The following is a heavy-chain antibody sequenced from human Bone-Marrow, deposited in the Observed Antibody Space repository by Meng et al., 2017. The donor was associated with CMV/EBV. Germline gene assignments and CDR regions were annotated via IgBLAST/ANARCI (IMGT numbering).Heavy chain of an antibody. CDR2: LSTDGSIT. CDR1: GFTFSGYW. D-gene: IGHD2-2*02. V-gene: IGHV3-74*01. J-gene: IGHJ6*02. CDR3: ARGHFRGCSSTSCYNYGMDV. Sequence: GESLKISCAASGFTFSGYWMHWVRQAPGKGLVWVSGLSTDGSITRYADSVKGRFTISRDNAKNTLALQMNSLRAEDTAVYYCARGHFRGCSSTSCYNYGMDVWDQGTTVTVSS.